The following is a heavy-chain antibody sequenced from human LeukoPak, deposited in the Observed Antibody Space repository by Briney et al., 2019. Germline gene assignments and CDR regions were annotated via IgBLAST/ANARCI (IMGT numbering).Heavy chain of an antibody. J-gene: IGHJ4*02. CDR3: ARGGTLVRFLERLPKTPFDY. CDR2: ISYDGNTE. Sequence: GGSLRLSCAASGFIFNSYAMHWVRQAPGKGLEWVAVISYDGNTEYYADSVKGRFTISRDNSKNTLYLQMNSLTTEDTAAYYCARGGTLVRFLERLPKTPFDYWGQGTLVTVSS. CDR1: GFIFNSYA. D-gene: IGHD3-3*01. V-gene: IGHV3-30-3*01.